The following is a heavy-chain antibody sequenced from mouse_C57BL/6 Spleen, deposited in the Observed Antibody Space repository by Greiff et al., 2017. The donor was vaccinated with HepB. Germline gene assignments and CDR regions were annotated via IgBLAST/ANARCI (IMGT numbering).Heavy chain of an antibody. V-gene: IGHV5-12*01. Sequence: EVQRVESGGGLVQPGGSLKLSCAASGFTFSDYYMYWVRQTPEKRLEWVAYISNGGGSTYYPDTVKGRFTISRDNAKNTLYLQMSRLKSEDTAMYYCARHGDGYYGYYAMDYWGQGTSVTVSS. D-gene: IGHD2-3*01. J-gene: IGHJ4*01. CDR3: ARHGDGYYGYYAMDY. CDR2: ISNGGGST. CDR1: GFTFSDYY.